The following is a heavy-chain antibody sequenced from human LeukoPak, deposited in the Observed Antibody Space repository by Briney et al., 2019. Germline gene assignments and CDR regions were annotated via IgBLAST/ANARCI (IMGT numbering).Heavy chain of an antibody. CDR1: GFTFSSYA. CDR2: ISYDGSNK. Sequence: GRSLRLSCAASGFTFSSYAMHWVRQAPGKGLEWVAVISYDGSNKYYADSVKGRFTISRDNSKNTLYLQMNSLRAEDTAVYYCAGEEIVLMEWGQGTLVTVSS. J-gene: IGHJ4*02. CDR3: AGEEIVLME. V-gene: IGHV3-30*04. D-gene: IGHD2-8*01.